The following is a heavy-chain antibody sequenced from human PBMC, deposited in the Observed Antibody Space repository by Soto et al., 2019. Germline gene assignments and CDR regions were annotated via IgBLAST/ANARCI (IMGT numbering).Heavy chain of an antibody. CDR1: GFTFSSYA. V-gene: IGHV3-23*01. J-gene: IGHJ4*02. Sequence: EYLKISCAASGFTFSSYAMTWVRQAPGKRLEWVSTISGTGGNTYYADSVKGRFTISRDNSKNTVYLQMNSLRAEDTAVYYCVKAVYLLDFDYWGQGTLVTVSS. CDR3: VKAVYLLDFDY. CDR2: ISGTGGNT. D-gene: IGHD1-20*01.